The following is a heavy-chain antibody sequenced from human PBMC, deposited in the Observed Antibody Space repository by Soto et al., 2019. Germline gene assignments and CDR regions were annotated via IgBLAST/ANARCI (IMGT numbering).Heavy chain of an antibody. D-gene: IGHD5-12*01. J-gene: IGHJ3*02. Sequence: EVQLVESGGGLVQPGGSLRLSCAASGFTVSSNYMSWVRQAPGKGLEWVSVIYSGGSTYYADSVKGRFTISRDNSKKTLYLQMNSLRAEDTAVYYCAREDGYRGGDAFDIWGQGTMVTVSS. CDR2: IYSGGST. V-gene: IGHV3-66*01. CDR1: GFTVSSNY. CDR3: AREDGYRGGDAFDI.